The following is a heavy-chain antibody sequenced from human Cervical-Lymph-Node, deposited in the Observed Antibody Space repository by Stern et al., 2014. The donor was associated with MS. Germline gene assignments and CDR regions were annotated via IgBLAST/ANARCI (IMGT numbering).Heavy chain of an antibody. Sequence: VQLVESGGGVVQPGRSLRLSCAASGFVFRRYALHWVRQAPGQGLEWVALISYDGRDKYYTDSVKGRFTVSRDNFNNTVDLEMNSLRLEDTAVYYCAKGGSGSYLDWGQGSLVTVSS. CDR2: ISYDGRDK. J-gene: IGHJ4*02. CDR3: AKGGSGSYLD. CDR1: GFVFRRYA. V-gene: IGHV3-30*04. D-gene: IGHD1-26*01.